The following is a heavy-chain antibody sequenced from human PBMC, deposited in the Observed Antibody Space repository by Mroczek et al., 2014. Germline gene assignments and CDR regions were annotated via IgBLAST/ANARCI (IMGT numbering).Heavy chain of an antibody. CDR3: ASESSSSPFDY. J-gene: IGHJ4*02. V-gene: IGHV4-34*01. CDR1: GGSFSGYY. Sequence: QVQLQQWGAGLLKPSETLSLTCAVYGGSFSGYYWSWIRQPPGKGLEWIGEINHSGSTNYNPSLKSRVTISVDTSKNQFSLKLSSVTAADTAVYYCASESSSSPFDYWGQGTLVTVSS. CDR2: INHSGST. D-gene: IGHD6-6*01.